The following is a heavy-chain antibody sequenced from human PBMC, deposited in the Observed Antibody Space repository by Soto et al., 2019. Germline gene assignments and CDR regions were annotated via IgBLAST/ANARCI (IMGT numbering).Heavy chain of an antibody. CDR3: ERGTIFLVAQPSDGNGLDV. CDR2: IAYDGINK. V-gene: IGHV3-30*03. Sequence: QVQLVESGGGVGQPGTSLSLSCAASGFTFGHYGLHWVRQAPGKGLEWVAVIAYDGINKHHSASVKGRFTISIDNSKNTVSVQMDSLTFEDTAGYYCERGTIFLVAQPSDGNGLDVWGQGTTVTVST. CDR1: GFTFGHYG. J-gene: IGHJ6*01.